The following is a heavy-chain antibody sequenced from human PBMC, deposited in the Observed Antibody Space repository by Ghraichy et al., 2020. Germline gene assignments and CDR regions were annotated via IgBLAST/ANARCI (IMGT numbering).Heavy chain of an antibody. CDR2: ITSSSLYT. J-gene: IGHJ3*02. Sequence: SCADSGFTFSSYSCNWVRQAPAKGLEWFSSITSSSLYTHYADSVKGRFTISRDNAKNSLYLQMNSLRAEDTAVYYCARSRYRFDTSGDAFDIWGQGTMGTVSS. V-gene: IGHV3-21*01. D-gene: IGHD3-22*01. CDR1: GFTFSSYS. CDR3: ARSRYRFDTSGDAFDI.